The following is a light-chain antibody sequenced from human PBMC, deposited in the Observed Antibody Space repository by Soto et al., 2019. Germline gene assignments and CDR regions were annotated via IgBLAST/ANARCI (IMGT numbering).Light chain of an antibody. CDR3: QQYYDWPRT. CDR1: QSVSSN. V-gene: IGKV3-15*01. J-gene: IGKJ1*01. CDR2: GAS. Sequence: EKVMTQSPATLSVSLGERATLSCRASQSVSSNLAWYQQKPGQAPRLLIYGASTRATGIPARFSGSGSGTEFTLTISSLQSEDFAVYYCQQYYDWPRTFGQGTKVDIK.